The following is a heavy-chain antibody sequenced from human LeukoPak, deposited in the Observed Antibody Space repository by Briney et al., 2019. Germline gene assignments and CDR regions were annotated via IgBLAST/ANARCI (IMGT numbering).Heavy chain of an antibody. CDR3: ARGEEAYVHFDY. CDR1: GGSISSYY. J-gene: IGHJ4*02. D-gene: IGHD2-21*01. Sequence: SETLSLTCTVSGGSISSYYWNWIRQPAGKGLEWIGRIYASGSTSYNPSLRSRVTISLDTSKNQVSLKLSSLTAADTAVYFCARGEEAYVHFDYWGQGTLVTVSS. CDR2: IYASGST. V-gene: IGHV4-4*07.